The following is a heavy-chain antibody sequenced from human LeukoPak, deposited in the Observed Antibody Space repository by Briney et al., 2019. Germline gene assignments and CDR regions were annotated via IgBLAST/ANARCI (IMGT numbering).Heavy chain of an antibody. CDR2: IGTAGDT. V-gene: IGHV3-13*01. CDR1: GFTFSSYD. Sequence: GGSLRLSCAASGFTFSSYDMHWVRQATGKGLEWVSAIGTAGDTYYPGSVKGRFTISRENAKNSLYLQMNSLRAGDTAVYYCARDHEDIVVVPVFDYWGQGTLVTVSS. D-gene: IGHD2-2*01. J-gene: IGHJ4*02. CDR3: ARDHEDIVVVPVFDY.